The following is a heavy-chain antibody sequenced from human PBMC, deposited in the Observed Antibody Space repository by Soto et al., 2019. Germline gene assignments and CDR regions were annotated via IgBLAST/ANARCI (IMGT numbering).Heavy chain of an antibody. CDR3: ARAYYSSGYYPSPLYCGMDV. Sequence: GASVTVSCKASGYTFTGYYMHWVRQAPGQGLEWMGWINPNSGGTNYAQKFQGRVTMTRDTSISTAYMELSRLRSDDTAVYYCARAYYSSGYYPSPLYCGMDVWGQGTTVTVSS. CDR1: GYTFTGYY. D-gene: IGHD3-22*01. J-gene: IGHJ6*02. CDR2: INPNSGGT. V-gene: IGHV1-2*02.